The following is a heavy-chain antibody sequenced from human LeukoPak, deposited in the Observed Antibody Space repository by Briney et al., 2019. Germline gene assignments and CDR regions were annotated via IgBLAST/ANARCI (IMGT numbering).Heavy chain of an antibody. V-gene: IGHV1-2*02. Sequence: GASVKVSRKASGYTFIGHYLHWVRRAPGQGREWLGWINPKSGGTNYARDFQGRVTMTRDTSITTAYMELSSLRSDDTAMYYCAIHWGSGWYFDLWGRGTQVTVSS. CDR3: AIHWGSGWYFDL. CDR1: GYTFIGHY. J-gene: IGHJ2*01. D-gene: IGHD7-27*01. CDR2: INPKSGGT.